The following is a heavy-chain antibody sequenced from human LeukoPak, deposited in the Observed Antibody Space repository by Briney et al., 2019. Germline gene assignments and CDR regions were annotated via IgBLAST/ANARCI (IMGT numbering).Heavy chain of an antibody. CDR3: AKDFVRYNIQFDY. CDR2: ISASGGST. J-gene: IGHJ4*02. Sequence: GGSLRLSCAASGFTFSSYGMSWVRQAPGKGLEWVSGISASGGSTYYADSVRGRFTISRDNSKNTLYLQMNSLRAEDTALYYCAKDFVRYNIQFDYWGQGALVTVSS. V-gene: IGHV3-23*01. CDR1: GFTFSSYG. D-gene: IGHD1-1*01.